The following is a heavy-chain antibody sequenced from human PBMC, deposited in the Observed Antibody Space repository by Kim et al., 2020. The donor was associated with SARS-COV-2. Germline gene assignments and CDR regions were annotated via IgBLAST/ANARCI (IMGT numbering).Heavy chain of an antibody. V-gene: IGHV4-59*01. Sequence: SETLSLTCTVSGGSISIYYWSWIRQPPGKGLEWIGYIYYSGSTNYNPSLKSRVTISVDTSKNQFSLKLSSVTAADTAVYYCARVPRRWLQLKFPYAFDIWGQGTMVTVSS. CDR3: ARVPRRWLQLKFPYAFDI. D-gene: IGHD5-12*01. CDR1: GGSISIYY. CDR2: IYYSGST. J-gene: IGHJ3*02.